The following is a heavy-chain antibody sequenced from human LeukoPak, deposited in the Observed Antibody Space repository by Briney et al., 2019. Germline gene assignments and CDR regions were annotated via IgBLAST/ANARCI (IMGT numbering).Heavy chain of an antibody. CDR1: GGSFSGYY. V-gene: IGHV4-34*01. J-gene: IGHJ6*02. Sequence: SETLSLTCAVYGGSFSGYYWSWIRQPPGKGLEWIGEINHSGSTNYNPSLKSRVTISVDTSKNQFSLKLSSVTAADTAVYYCARGTASMISYYYYYGMDVWAKGPRSPSP. CDR2: INHSGST. D-gene: IGHD3-22*01. CDR3: ARGTASMISYYYYYGMDV.